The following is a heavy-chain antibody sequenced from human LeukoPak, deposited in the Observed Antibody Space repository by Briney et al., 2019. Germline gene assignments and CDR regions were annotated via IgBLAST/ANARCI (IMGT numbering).Heavy chain of an antibody. J-gene: IGHJ4*02. D-gene: IGHD1-14*01. CDR3: FTGSEFYYDS. CDR1: GFPFTRNA. CDR2: TSPDGSEQ. Sequence: PGGSLRPSCVASGFPFTRNAMHWVRQAPGKGLEWVAVTSPDGSEQYYADSVRGRFTISRGNSKNTVFLQMNSLTTEDTAVYSCFTGSEFYYDSWGQGTLVTVSS. V-gene: IGHV3-30*04.